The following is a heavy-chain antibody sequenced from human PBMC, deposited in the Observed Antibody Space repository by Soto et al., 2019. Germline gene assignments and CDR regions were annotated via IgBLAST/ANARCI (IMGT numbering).Heavy chain of an antibody. Sequence: EVQLLESGGGLVQPGGSLRLSCAASGFTFSSYAMKWVRQAPGKGLEWVSLISDSGTLTYYADSVKGRFTISRDNSGNTLFLHMYSLRAEDTAGYYCARYIPGVRYYGMDVWGQGTTVTVSS. J-gene: IGHJ6*02. V-gene: IGHV3-23*01. CDR1: GFTFSSYA. CDR3: ARYIPGVRYYGMDV. D-gene: IGHD2-2*01. CDR2: ISDSGTLT.